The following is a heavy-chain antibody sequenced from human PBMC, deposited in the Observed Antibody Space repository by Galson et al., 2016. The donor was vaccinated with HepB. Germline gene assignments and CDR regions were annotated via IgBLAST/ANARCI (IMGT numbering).Heavy chain of an antibody. D-gene: IGHD6-19*01. CDR3: ARSRSGYSSAWFLDY. Sequence: SCKASGYTFTGQYIHWVRQAPGQGLEWMGWVRPDSGGTNYAQKFQGWVTMTRDTSIRTAYMELSRLTSGDTAIYYCARSRSGYSSAWFLDYWGQGTLVTVSS. V-gene: IGHV1-2*04. CDR1: GYTFTGQY. CDR2: VRPDSGGT. J-gene: IGHJ4*02.